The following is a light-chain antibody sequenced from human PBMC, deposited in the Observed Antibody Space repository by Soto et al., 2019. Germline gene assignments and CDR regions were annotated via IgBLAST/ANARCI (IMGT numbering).Light chain of an antibody. J-gene: IGKJ1*01. Sequence: DIQMTQSPSSLSASVGDRVTITCRASQSIRRSLNWYQQKPGKAPNLLIYTVSGLESGVPSRFSGSGSGTDFTLTITNLQPEDFETYFCQQSYSRPRGFGQGTKVDIX. CDR3: QQSYSRPRG. V-gene: IGKV1-39*01. CDR1: QSIRRS. CDR2: TVS.